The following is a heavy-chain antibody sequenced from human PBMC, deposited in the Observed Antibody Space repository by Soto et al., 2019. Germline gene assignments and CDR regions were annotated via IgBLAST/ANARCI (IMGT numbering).Heavy chain of an antibody. V-gene: IGHV1-69*06. D-gene: IGHD3-22*01. CDR2: IIPIFGTA. J-gene: IGHJ4*02. Sequence: SVKVSCQASGGTFSSYAISWVRQAPRQGLEWMGGIIPIFGTANYAQKFQGRVTITADKSTSTAYMELSSLRSEDTAVYYCARNAPFYSDSSGFSPPPSDYWGQGTRVNVSS. CDR1: GGTFSSYA. CDR3: ARNAPFYSDSSGFSPPPSDY.